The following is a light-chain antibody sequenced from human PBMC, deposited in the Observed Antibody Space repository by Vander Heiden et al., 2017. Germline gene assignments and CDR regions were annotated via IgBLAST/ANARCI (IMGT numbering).Light chain of an antibody. CDR2: KAS. V-gene: IGKV1-5*03. CDR3: QQDSNYPCT. J-gene: IGKJ2*02. Sequence: DIQMTQSPSTLSASVGDRVTITCRASQSINIRWAWYQQKPGKAPNLLIYKASTLEIGVPSRFSGSGSGTEFTLTIRRLQPDDTATYYCQQDSNYPCTFGQGTKLEIK. CDR1: QSINIR.